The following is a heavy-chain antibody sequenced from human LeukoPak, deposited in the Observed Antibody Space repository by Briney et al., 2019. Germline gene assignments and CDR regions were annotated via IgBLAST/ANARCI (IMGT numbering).Heavy chain of an antibody. D-gene: IGHD6-13*01. CDR3: ARERRGSSWPIFDY. V-gene: IGHV3-21*01. CDR1: GFTFSSYS. Sequence: GGSLRLSCAASGFTFSSYSMNWVRQAPGKGLEWGSSISSSSSYIYYADSVKGGFTISRDKAKNSLYLQMNSLRAEDTAVYYCARERRGSSWPIFDYWGQGTLVTVSS. J-gene: IGHJ4*02. CDR2: ISSSSSYI.